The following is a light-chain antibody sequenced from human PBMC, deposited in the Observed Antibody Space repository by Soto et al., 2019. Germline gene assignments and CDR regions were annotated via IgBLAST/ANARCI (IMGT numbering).Light chain of an antibody. Sequence: EILMTQSPDTLSVPPGQRATLSCRSSQSVSNYLAWYQQKPGQAPRILIYDASNRATGIPARFSGSGSGTGFTLTISSIEPEDFAVYYCQQHSYWPRTFGQWTKVDIK. J-gene: IGKJ1*01. CDR2: DAS. CDR3: QQHSYWPRT. V-gene: IGKV3-11*01. CDR1: QSVSNY.